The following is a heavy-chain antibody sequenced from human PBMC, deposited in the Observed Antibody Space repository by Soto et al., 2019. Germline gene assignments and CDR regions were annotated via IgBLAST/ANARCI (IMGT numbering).Heavy chain of an antibody. J-gene: IGHJ4*02. CDR3: ARGGQDFWSGPFDY. CDR1: GGSISNYF. CDR2: IDNSGST. V-gene: IGHV4-4*07. Sequence: SDTLSLTCTASGGSISNYFCNWFRQPAGKGLEWIGRIDNSGSTNYNPSLKSRITMSADTSRNQFSLKLNSVTAADTAVYYCARGGQDFWSGPFDYWGQGXLVTVYS. D-gene: IGHD3-3*01.